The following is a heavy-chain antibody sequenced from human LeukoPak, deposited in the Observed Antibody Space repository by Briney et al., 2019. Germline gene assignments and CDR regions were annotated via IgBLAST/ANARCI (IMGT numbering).Heavy chain of an antibody. CDR3: ARARGATWAEYYYYCMDV. Sequence: ASVKVSCKSSGYTFTGYYMHWVRQAPGQGLEWMGWINPNSGGTNYAQKFQGRVTMTRDTSISTAYMELSRLRSDDTAVYYCARARGATWAEYYYYCMDVWGQGTTVTVSS. CDR1: GYTFTGYY. J-gene: IGHJ6*02. V-gene: IGHV1-2*02. D-gene: IGHD5-12*01. CDR2: INPNSGGT.